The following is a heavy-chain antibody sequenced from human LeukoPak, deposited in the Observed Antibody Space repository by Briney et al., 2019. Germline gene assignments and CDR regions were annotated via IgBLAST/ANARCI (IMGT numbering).Heavy chain of an antibody. CDR2: IYHSGST. J-gene: IGHJ5*02. CDR1: GYSISSGYY. V-gene: IGHV4-38-2*01. CDR3: ARIPDSEAWFDP. D-gene: IGHD1-26*01. Sequence: PSETLSLTCAVSGYSISSGYYWGWIRQPPGKGPGWIGSIYHSGSTYYNPSLNSRVTISVDTSKNQFSLKLSSVTAADTAVYFCARIPDSEAWFDPWGQGTLVTVSS.